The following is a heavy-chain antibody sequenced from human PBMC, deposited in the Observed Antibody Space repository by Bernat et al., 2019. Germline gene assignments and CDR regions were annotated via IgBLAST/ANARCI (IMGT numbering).Heavy chain of an antibody. Sequence: EVQLMESGGGLVQPGGSLRLSCAASGFTFRNYWMHWVRQAPGKGLVWVSRINSDGSGTIYADSVKGRFTISRDNAKNTLYLQMNSLRAEDTAVYYCALGGDNHAFDVWGQGTMVTVSS. J-gene: IGHJ3*01. CDR2: INSDGSGT. CDR1: GFTFRNYW. V-gene: IGHV3-74*01. D-gene: IGHD3-16*01. CDR3: ALGGDNHAFDV.